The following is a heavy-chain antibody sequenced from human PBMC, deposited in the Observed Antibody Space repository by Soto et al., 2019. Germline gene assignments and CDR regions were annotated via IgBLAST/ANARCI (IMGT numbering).Heavy chain of an antibody. CDR2: IYYSGST. D-gene: IGHD3-3*01. CDR3: ARQARGSYDFWSGYYPNYYYYYYYMDV. CDR1: GGSISSGGYY. Sequence: PSETLSLTCTVSGGSISSGGYYWSWIRQHPGKGLEWIGYIYYSGSTYYNPSLKSRVTISVDTSKNQFSLKLSSVTAADTAVYYCARQARGSYDFWSGYYPNYYYYYYYMDVWGKGTTVTVSS. J-gene: IGHJ6*03. V-gene: IGHV4-31*03.